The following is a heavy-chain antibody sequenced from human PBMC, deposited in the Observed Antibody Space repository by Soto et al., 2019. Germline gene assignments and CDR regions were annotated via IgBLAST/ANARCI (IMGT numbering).Heavy chain of an antibody. CDR3: ARAADGFDC. V-gene: IGHV4-4*02. Sequence: SSETLSLTCAVSGGSISSTNGWTWVRQSPGKGLEWIGEIYHTGSTNYNPSLKSRVTISVDESKNQFSLRLTSVTAADTAVYYCARAADGFDCWGQGTLVTVSS. CDR1: GGSISSTNG. CDR2: IYHTGST. J-gene: IGHJ4*02.